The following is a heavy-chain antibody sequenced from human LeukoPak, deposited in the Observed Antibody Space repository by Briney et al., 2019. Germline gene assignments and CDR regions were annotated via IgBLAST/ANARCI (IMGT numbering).Heavy chain of an antibody. CDR3: ARVIGYYYGMDV. J-gene: IGHJ6*02. Sequence: GGSLRLSCAASGFTFSSYAMTWVRQAPGKGLEWVSGISGSGGNTYYIDSVKGRLTISRDNSKNTLYLQMISLRAEDTAVYYCARVIGYYYGMDVWGQGTTVTVSS. CDR2: ISGSGGNT. V-gene: IGHV3-23*01. CDR1: GFTFSSYA. D-gene: IGHD3-16*02.